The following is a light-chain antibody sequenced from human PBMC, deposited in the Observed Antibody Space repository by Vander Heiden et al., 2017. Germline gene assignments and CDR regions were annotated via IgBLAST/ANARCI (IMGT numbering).Light chain of an antibody. CDR2: GAS. V-gene: IGKV3-20*01. Sequence: EIVLTQSPGTLSLSPGERATLSCRASQSINSNYLAWYQQKPGQAPRLLIYGASSRATGIPDRFSGSGSGTDFTLTISRLEPEDFAVYYLQHDENSLTFGGGTRVEMK. CDR1: QSINSNY. J-gene: IGKJ4*01. CDR3: QHDENSLT.